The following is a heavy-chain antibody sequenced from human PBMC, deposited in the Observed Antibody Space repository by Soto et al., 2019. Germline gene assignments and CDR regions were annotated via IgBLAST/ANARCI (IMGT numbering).Heavy chain of an antibody. V-gene: IGHV3-23*01. CDR1: GFTFSDYA. Sequence: PGGSLSLSCAASGFTFSDYAMSWVRQAPGRGLEWVSTISGSGGGTHYADSVKGRFTISRDNSKNTLFLQMTSLRADDTAVYHCVKTPRSSTSPQYFDYWGQGTLVTVSS. CDR2: ISGSGGGT. J-gene: IGHJ4*02. D-gene: IGHD2-2*01. CDR3: VKTPRSSTSPQYFDY.